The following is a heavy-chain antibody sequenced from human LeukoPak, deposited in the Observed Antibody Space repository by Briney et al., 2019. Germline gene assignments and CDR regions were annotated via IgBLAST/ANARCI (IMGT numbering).Heavy chain of an antibody. V-gene: IGHV4-59*01. Sequence: PSGTLSLTCTVSGGSISSYYWSWIRQPPGKGLEWIGYIYYSGSTNYNPSLKSRVTISVDTSKNQFSLKLSSVTAANTAVYYCARTGPRQLIDYWGQGTLVTVSS. CDR1: GGSISSYY. CDR3: ARTGPRQLIDY. J-gene: IGHJ4*02. CDR2: IYYSGST. D-gene: IGHD6-19*01.